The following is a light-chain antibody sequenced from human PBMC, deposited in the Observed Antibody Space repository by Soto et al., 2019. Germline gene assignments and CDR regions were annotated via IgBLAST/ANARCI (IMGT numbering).Light chain of an antibody. CDR2: DIS. V-gene: IGKV3-11*01. CDR3: HQRKSWPRT. Sequence: EIVLTQSPATLSSSPGERATLSCRARQTVSSKLAWYQHKPGQAPRLLIYDISNRATGIPARFSGSGSGTDFTLTISSLEPEDFAVYYCHQRKSWPRTFGQGTKVDIK. J-gene: IGKJ1*01. CDR1: QTVSSK.